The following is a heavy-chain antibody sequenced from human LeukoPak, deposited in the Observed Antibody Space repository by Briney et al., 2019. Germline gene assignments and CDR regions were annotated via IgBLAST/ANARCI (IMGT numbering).Heavy chain of an antibody. CDR3: AKDRGRTWVQVAN. CDR2: ISGSGGST. CDR1: GFTFSSAA. V-gene: IGHV3-23*01. D-gene: IGHD2-15*01. J-gene: IGHJ4*02. Sequence: PGGSLRLSCIGTGFTFSSAAMGWVRPAPGKGLEWVSRISGSGGSTYYADSVKGRFTISRDNSKNTLYLQMNSLRVEDTAVYYCAKDRGRTWVQVANWGQGTLVTVSS.